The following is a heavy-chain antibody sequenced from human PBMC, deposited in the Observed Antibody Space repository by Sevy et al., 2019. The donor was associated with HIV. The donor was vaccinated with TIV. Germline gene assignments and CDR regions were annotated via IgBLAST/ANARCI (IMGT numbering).Heavy chain of an antibody. V-gene: IGHV4-34*01. Sequence: SETLSLTCAVYGGSFSGYYWSWIRQPPGKGLEWIGEINHSGSTNYNPSLKSRVTISVDTSKNQFSLKLSSVTAADTAMYYCARSIYCSGGSCYYYYGMDVWGQGTTVTVSS. CDR2: INHSGST. D-gene: IGHD2-15*01. CDR1: GGSFSGYY. J-gene: IGHJ6*02. CDR3: ARSIYCSGGSCYYYYGMDV.